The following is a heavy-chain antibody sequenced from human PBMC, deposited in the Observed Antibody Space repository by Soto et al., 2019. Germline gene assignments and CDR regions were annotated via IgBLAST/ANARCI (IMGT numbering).Heavy chain of an antibody. CDR2: IYYSGST. CDR3: ARQRDIVVVVAATHFDY. CDR1: GGSISSSSYY. V-gene: IGHV4-39*01. D-gene: IGHD2-15*01. Sequence: QLQLQESGPGLVKPSETLSLTCTVSGGSISSSSYYWGWIRQPPGKGLEWIGSIYYSGSTYYNPSLKSRVTISVDTSKTQFSLKLSSVTAADTAVYYCARQRDIVVVVAATHFDYWGQGTLVTVSS. J-gene: IGHJ4*02.